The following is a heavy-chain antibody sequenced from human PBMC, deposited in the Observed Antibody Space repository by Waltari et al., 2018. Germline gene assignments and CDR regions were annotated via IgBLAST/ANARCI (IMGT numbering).Heavy chain of an antibody. CDR2: INSDGSST. V-gene: IGHV3-74*01. D-gene: IGHD3-22*01. CDR1: GFTFSSYW. CDR3: ARDSYDSRAFDI. Sequence: EVQLVESGGGLVQPGGSLRLSCAASGFTFSSYWMPWVRQAPGKGLVWVSRINSDGSSTSYADSVKGRFTISRDNAKNTLYLQMNSLRAEDTAVYYCARDSYDSRAFDIWGQGTMVTVSS. J-gene: IGHJ3*02.